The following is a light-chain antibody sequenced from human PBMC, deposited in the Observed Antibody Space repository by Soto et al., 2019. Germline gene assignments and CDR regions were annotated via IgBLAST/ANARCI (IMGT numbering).Light chain of an antibody. Sequence: QSVLTQPASVSGSPGQSIAISCTGTSSDVGSHNHVSWYQQYPGKAPKLIIYEVVQRPSGVPDRFSGSKSGNTASLTVSGLQAADEADYFCKSYAGSNTYVFGSGTKLTVL. V-gene: IGLV2-8*01. J-gene: IGLJ1*01. CDR3: KSYAGSNTYV. CDR2: EVV. CDR1: SSDVGSHNH.